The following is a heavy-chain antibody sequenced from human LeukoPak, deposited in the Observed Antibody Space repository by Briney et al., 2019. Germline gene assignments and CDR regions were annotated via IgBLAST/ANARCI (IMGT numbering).Heavy chain of an antibody. Sequence: SETLSLTCTVSGGSISSYYWSWSRQSPGKVLECIGYIHYTGSTNYNPSFKSRVTISVETSKNQLSLKLKSVTAADTAVYYCARGGYYGSGNDFRFDPWGQGTLVTVSS. D-gene: IGHD3-10*01. CDR2: IHYTGST. J-gene: IGHJ5*02. CDR3: ARGGYYGSGNDFRFDP. V-gene: IGHV4-59*01. CDR1: GGSISSYY.